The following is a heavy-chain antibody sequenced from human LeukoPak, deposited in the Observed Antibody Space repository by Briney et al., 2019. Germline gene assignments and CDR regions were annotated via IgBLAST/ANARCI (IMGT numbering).Heavy chain of an antibody. V-gene: IGHV3-64*01. CDR1: GFTFSSYA. Sequence: GGSLRLSCAASGFTFSSYAMHWVRQAPGKGLEYVSAISSNGGSTYYANSVKGRFTISRDNSKNTPYLQMGSLRAEDMAVHYCARDYSSGWFDYWGQGTLVTVSS. J-gene: IGHJ4*02. CDR2: ISSNGGST. D-gene: IGHD6-19*01. CDR3: ARDYSSGWFDY.